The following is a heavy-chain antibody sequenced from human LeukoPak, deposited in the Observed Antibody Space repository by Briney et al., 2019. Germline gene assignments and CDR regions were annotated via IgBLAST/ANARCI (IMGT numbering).Heavy chain of an antibody. CDR1: GGTFSSYA. J-gene: IGHJ4*02. D-gene: IGHD2-21*02. Sequence: ASVKVACKASGGTFSSYAINWVRQAPGQGLEWMGGIIPIFHTANYSQKFQGRVTITADESTSTAYMELSSLRSEDTAVYYCARARHIVVVTVHTPFDYWGQGTLVTVSS. CDR2: IIPIFHTA. CDR3: ARARHIVVVTVHTPFDY. V-gene: IGHV1-69*13.